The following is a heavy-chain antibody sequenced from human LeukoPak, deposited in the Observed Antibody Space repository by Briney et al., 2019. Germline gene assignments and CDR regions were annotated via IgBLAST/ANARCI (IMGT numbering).Heavy chain of an antibody. D-gene: IGHD6-13*01. Sequence: GGSLRLSFAASGFTFSSYGMHWVRQAPGKGLERVAFIRYDGSNKYYADSVKGRFTISRDNSKNTLYLQMSSLRAEDTAVYYCAKWIAAAGANYYYYMDVWGKGTTVTVSS. J-gene: IGHJ6*03. CDR2: IRYDGSNK. V-gene: IGHV3-30*02. CDR1: GFTFSSYG. CDR3: AKWIAAAGANYYYYMDV.